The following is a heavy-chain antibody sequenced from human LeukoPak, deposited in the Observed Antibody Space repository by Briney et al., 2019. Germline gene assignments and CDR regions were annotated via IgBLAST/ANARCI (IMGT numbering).Heavy chain of an antibody. Sequence: SQTLSLTCTVSGGSISSGSYYWSWIRQPAGKGLEWIGRIYTSGSTNYNPSLKSRVTISVDTSKNQFSLKLSSVTAADTAVYYCARDPLTTVTLPFDYWGQGTLVTVSS. CDR1: GGSISSGSYY. D-gene: IGHD4-11*01. CDR3: ARDPLTTVTLPFDY. V-gene: IGHV4-61*02. CDR2: IYTSGST. J-gene: IGHJ4*02.